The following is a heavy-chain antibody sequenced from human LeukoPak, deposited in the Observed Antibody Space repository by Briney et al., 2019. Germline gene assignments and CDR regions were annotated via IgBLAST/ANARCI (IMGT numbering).Heavy chain of an antibody. J-gene: IGHJ4*02. CDR3: ARELELTWLGIPGY. V-gene: IGHV3-33*08. Sequence: HPGRSLRLSCAASGFTFSSYGMHWVRQAPGKGLEWVAVIWYDGSNKYYADSVKGRFTISRDNSKNTLYLQKNSLRAEDTAVYYCARELELTWLGIPGYWGQGTLVTVSS. D-gene: IGHD1-7*01. CDR1: GFTFSSYG. CDR2: IWYDGSNK.